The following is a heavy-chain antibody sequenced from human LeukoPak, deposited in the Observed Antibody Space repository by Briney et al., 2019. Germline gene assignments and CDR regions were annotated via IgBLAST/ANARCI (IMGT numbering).Heavy chain of an antibody. Sequence: PSETLSLTCTVSGGSISSSSYYWGWIRQPPGMGLEWIGSIYYSGSTYYNPSLKSRVTISVDTSKNQFSLKLSSVTAADTAVYYCARTSSTSCCLFDYWGQGTLVTVSS. V-gene: IGHV4-39*01. J-gene: IGHJ4*02. CDR1: GGSISSSSYY. D-gene: IGHD2-2*01. CDR2: IYYSGST. CDR3: ARTSSTSCCLFDY.